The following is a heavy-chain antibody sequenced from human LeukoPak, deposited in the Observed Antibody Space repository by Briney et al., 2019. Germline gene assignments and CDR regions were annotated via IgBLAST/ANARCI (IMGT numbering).Heavy chain of an antibody. D-gene: IGHD3-10*01. CDR2: TYYRSKWYS. CDR3: ARMVGLVSDY. CDR1: GDSVSINSAA. Sequence: SQTLSLTFAISGDSVSINSAAWNWIRQSPSRGLEWLGRTYYRSKWYSYYAPSVKSRITINPDTSKNQFSLQLKSVTPEDTAVYYCARMVGLVSDYWGQGTLVTVSS. V-gene: IGHV6-1*01. J-gene: IGHJ4*02.